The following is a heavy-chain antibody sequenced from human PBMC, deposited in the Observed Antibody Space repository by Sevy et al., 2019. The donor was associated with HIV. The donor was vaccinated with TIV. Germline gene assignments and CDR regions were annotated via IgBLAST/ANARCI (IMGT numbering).Heavy chain of an antibody. CDR2: ISNSGSTI. CDR1: GFTFSSYE. CDR3: ARDLPPSATTVPHFDY. D-gene: IGHD4-17*01. J-gene: IGHJ4*02. V-gene: IGHV3-48*03. Sequence: GGSLRLPCTASGFTFSSYEMNWVHQAPGKGLEWVSYISNSGSTIHYSDSVKGRFTISRDNAKNSLYLQMNSLRAEDTAVYYCARDLPPSATTVPHFDYWGRGTLVTVSS.